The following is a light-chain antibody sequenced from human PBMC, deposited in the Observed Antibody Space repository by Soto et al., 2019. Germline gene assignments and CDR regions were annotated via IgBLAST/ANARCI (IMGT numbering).Light chain of an antibody. J-gene: IGKJ2*01. CDR3: QQSYSTPMYT. V-gene: IGKV1-39*01. Sequence: DIQMTQSPFSLSASVGDRVTITCRASQSISSYLNWYQQKPGKAPNLLIYAASSLESGVPSRFSGSGSGTDFTLTISSLQPEDFATYYCQQSYSTPMYTFGQGTKVDIK. CDR1: QSISSY. CDR2: AAS.